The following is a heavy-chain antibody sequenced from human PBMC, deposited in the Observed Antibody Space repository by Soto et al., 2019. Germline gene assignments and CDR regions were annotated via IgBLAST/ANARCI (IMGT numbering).Heavy chain of an antibody. J-gene: IGHJ3*02. CDR1: GFTFSSYG. Sequence: QVQLVESGGGVVQPGRSLRLSCAASGFTFSSYGMHWVRQAPGKGLEWVAVIWYDGSNKYYADSVKGRFTISRDNSKNALYLQMNSLRAEDTAVYYCARGDRGAFHIWGQGTMVTVSS. V-gene: IGHV3-33*01. D-gene: IGHD3-10*01. CDR2: IWYDGSNK. CDR3: ARGDRGAFHI.